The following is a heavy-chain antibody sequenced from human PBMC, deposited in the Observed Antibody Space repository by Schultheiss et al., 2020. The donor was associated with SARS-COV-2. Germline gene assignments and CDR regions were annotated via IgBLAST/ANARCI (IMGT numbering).Heavy chain of an antibody. J-gene: IGHJ4*02. CDR1: GGSISSGDYY. V-gene: IGHV4-30-4*01. Sequence: SETLSLTCTVSGGSISSGDYYWSWIRQPPGKGLEWIGYMYYSGSTYYNPSLKSRVTISVDTSKNQFSLKLSSVTAADTAVYYCARGDVGGFDYWGQGTLVTVSS. CDR3: ARGDVGGFDY. CDR2: MYYSGST. D-gene: IGHD3-16*01.